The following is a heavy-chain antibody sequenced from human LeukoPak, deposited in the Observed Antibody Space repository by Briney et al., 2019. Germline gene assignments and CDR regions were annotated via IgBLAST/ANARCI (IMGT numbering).Heavy chain of an antibody. CDR1: GYTFISNY. V-gene: IGHV1-46*01. Sequence: GASVKASCKASGYTFISNYIHWVRQAPGQGLEWMGIINPAGCSTSYAQKFQGRVTMTRDTSTSTVFMELSRLTSEDTAVYYCAREFTYSFDSSGYSLGLDHWGQGTLVTVSS. J-gene: IGHJ5*02. CDR3: AREFTYSFDSSGYSLGLDH. D-gene: IGHD3-22*01. CDR2: INPAGCST.